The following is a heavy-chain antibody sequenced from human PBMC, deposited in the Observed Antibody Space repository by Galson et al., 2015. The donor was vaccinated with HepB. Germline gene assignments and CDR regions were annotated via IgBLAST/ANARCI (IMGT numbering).Heavy chain of an antibody. J-gene: IGHJ6*02. D-gene: IGHD3-10*01. CDR3: ARRISLVRGIITKPDYYYGMDV. V-gene: IGHV3-21*04. CDR1: GFVFSTFT. CDR2: ISSTSDNI. Sequence: SLRLSCAASGFVFSTFTMTWVRQAPGKGLEWVASISSTSDNIYYSDSVKGRFTISRDNAKDSVYLQLDSLRAEDTAVYYCARRISLVRGIITKPDYYYGMDVWGQGPTVTV.